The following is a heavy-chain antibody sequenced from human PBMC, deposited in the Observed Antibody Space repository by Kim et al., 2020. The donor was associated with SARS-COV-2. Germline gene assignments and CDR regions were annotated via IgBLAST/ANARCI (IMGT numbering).Heavy chain of an antibody. CDR3: AKDIHYCSGGSCYSGAFDI. D-gene: IGHD2-15*01. CDR2: ISWNSGSI. J-gene: IGHJ3*02. Sequence: GGSLRLSCAASGFTFDDYAMHWVRQAPGKGLEWVSGISWNSGSIGYADSVKGRFTISRDNAKNSLYLQMNSLRAEDTALYYCAKDIHYCSGGSCYSGAFDIWGQRTMVTVSS. V-gene: IGHV3-9*01. CDR1: GFTFDDYA.